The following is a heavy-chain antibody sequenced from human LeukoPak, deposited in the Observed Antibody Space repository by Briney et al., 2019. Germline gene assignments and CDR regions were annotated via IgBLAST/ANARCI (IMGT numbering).Heavy chain of an antibody. J-gene: IGHJ5*02. CDR1: GGSISSYY. CDR3: ARLYNYDILTGYYKVWWFDP. Sequence: SETLSLTCTVSGGSISSYYWSWIRQPPGKGLEWIGYIYYSGTTNYNPSLKSRVTISVDTSKNQFSLKLSSVTAADTAVYYCARLYNYDILTGYYKVWWFDPWGQGTLVTVSS. CDR2: IYYSGTT. D-gene: IGHD3-9*01. V-gene: IGHV4-59*01.